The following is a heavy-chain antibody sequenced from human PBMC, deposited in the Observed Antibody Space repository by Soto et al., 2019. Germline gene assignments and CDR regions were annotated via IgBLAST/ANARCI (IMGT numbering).Heavy chain of an antibody. D-gene: IGHD2-15*01. Sequence: EGQLLQSGGGLVQPGESLRLSCAASGFTFSSSGMSWVRQAPGKGLEWVSSISIRGDYRYYADSVKGRFTISRDNSKNTLYLPMSRLAAEDPALFYCANPGGFDFWGQGTMVAVSS. V-gene: IGHV3-23*01. J-gene: IGHJ3*01. CDR1: GFTFSSSG. CDR3: ANPGGFDF. CDR2: ISIRGDYR.